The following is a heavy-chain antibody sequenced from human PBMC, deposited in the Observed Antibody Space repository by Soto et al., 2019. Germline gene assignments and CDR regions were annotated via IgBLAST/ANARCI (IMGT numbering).Heavy chain of an antibody. CDR1: SETVNNCDYF. V-gene: IGHV4-30-4*01. Sequence: PSETLSLTCTVSSETVNNCDYFWSWIRQSPGKGLEWLGYIYFTGSTYYSPSLKGRLHISMDKSKNHFSLEMTSVTVADTAVYFCARGAVVGVVAAFKRELDPWGPGSLVTVSS. CDR2: IYFTGST. J-gene: IGHJ5*02. CDR3: ARGAVVGVVAAFKRELDP. D-gene: IGHD2-15*01.